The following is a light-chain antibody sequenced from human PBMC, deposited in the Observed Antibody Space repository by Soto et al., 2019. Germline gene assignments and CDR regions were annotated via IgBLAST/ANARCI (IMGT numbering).Light chain of an antibody. CDR1: SSDVGTYNL. CDR3: TSYTSSSTLDV. J-gene: IGLJ1*01. V-gene: IGLV2-14*02. Sequence: QSALTQPASVSGSPGQSITISCTGTSSDVGTYNLVSWYQQHPGKAPKLMVYEVSNRPSGVSNRFSGSKSGHTASLTISGLQSEDEADYFCTSYTSSSTLDVFGTGTKVTV. CDR2: EVS.